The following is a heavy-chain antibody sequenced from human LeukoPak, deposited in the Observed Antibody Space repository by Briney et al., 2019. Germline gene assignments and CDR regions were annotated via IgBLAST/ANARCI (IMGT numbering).Heavy chain of an antibody. Sequence: GGSLRLSCAASGFTFNNYGMHWVRQAPGKGLEWVAVISYDGRNKHYPDSVKGRFTISRDISTDTLWLQMDSLRTEDTAVFYCAKGPLRGTAAAIDYWGQGTLVTVSS. CDR1: GFTFNNYG. CDR3: AKGPLRGTAAAIDY. CDR2: ISYDGRNK. J-gene: IGHJ4*02. V-gene: IGHV3-30*18. D-gene: IGHD2-2*01.